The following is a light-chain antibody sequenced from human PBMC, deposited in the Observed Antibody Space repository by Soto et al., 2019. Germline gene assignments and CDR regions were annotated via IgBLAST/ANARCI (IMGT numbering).Light chain of an antibody. V-gene: IGLV2-8*01. Sequence: QSALTQPPSASGSPGQSVTISCTGTSSDVGGYNYVSWYQQHPGKAPKLMIYEVSKRPSGVPDRFSGSKSGNTASLTVSGLQAEDEADYYCTAWDGSLDGRVFGGGTKLTVL. CDR2: EVS. CDR1: SSDVGGYNY. CDR3: TAWDGSLDGRV. J-gene: IGLJ3*02.